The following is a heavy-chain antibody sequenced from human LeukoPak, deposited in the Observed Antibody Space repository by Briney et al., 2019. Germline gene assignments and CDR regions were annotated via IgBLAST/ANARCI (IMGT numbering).Heavy chain of an antibody. V-gene: IGHV3-33*08. J-gene: IGHJ6*03. CDR1: GFTFSSYG. Sequence: GGSLRLSCAAPGFTFSSYGMHWVRQAPGKGLEWVAVIWYGGSNKYYADSVKGRFTISRDNSKNTLYLQMNSLRAEDTAVYYCASGMVNDYYYMDVWGKGTTVTVSS. CDR2: IWYGGSNK. D-gene: IGHD5-18*01. CDR3: ASGMVNDYYYMDV.